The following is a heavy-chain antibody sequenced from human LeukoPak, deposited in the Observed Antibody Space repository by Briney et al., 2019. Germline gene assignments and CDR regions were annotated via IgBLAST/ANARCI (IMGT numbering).Heavy chain of an antibody. Sequence: SETLSLTCTVSGASISSSSYYWGWIRQPPGKGLEWIGSIYYSGSTYYNPSLKSRVTISVDTSKNQFSLKLSSVTAADTAVYYCARHYYDSSGYYPQQFDYWGQGTLVTVSS. CDR3: ARHYYDSSGYYPQQFDY. J-gene: IGHJ4*02. V-gene: IGHV4-39*01. CDR1: GASISSSSYY. D-gene: IGHD3-22*01. CDR2: IYYSGST.